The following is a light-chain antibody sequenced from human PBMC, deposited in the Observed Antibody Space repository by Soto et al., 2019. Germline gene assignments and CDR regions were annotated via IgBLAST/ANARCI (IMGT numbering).Light chain of an antibody. CDR3: SSYTSSSTLVV. CDR1: SSDVGGYNF. Sequence: QSALTQPASVSGSPGQSITISCTGTSSDVGGYNFVSWYQQHPGKAPKLMIYDVSNRPSGVSNRFSGSKSGITASLTISGLQAEDEADYYRSSYTSSSTLVVFGGGTKLTVL. J-gene: IGLJ2*01. V-gene: IGLV2-14*01. CDR2: DVS.